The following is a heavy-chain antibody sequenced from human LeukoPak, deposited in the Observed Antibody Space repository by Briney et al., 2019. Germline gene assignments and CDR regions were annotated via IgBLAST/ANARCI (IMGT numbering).Heavy chain of an antibody. Sequence: PSETLSLTCTVSGGSISSGSYYWSWIRQPAGKGLEWIGRIYTSGSTNYNPSLKSRVTISVDTSKNQFSLKLSSVTAADTAVYYCARGVYDILTGWYNWFDPWGQGTLVTVSS. CDR2: IYTSGST. CDR3: ARGVYDILTGWYNWFDP. D-gene: IGHD3-9*01. V-gene: IGHV4-61*02. J-gene: IGHJ5*02. CDR1: GGSISSGSYY.